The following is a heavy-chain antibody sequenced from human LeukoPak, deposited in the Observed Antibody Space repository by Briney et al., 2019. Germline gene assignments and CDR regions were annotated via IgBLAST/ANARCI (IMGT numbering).Heavy chain of an antibody. CDR2: INPSGGST. J-gene: IGHJ4*02. D-gene: IGHD3-10*01. V-gene: IGHV1-46*01. Sequence: ASVRVSCKASGYTVTTYYMHWVRQAPGQGLEWMGIINPSGGSTTYAQKFQGRVTITRDTSTNTVYMEVSSLRSEDTAVYYCARVRNLMVRGVDYWGQGTLVTVSS. CDR3: ARVRNLMVRGVDY. CDR1: GYTVTTYY.